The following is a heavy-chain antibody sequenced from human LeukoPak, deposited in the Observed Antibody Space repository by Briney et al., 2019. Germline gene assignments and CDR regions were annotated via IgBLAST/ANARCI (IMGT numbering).Heavy chain of an antibody. CDR1: GFTFRSYA. Sequence: GGSLRLSCAASGFTFRSYAIYWVRQAPGKELEWVSGISGSGGDTYFADSVKGRFTISRDNSKNTVFLQMDSLRAEDTAVYYCAKTTAGDSSGRYPGWPIDYWGQGTLVTVSS. CDR3: AKTTAGDSSGRYPGWPIDY. D-gene: IGHD6-19*01. CDR2: ISGSGGDT. V-gene: IGHV3-23*01. J-gene: IGHJ4*02.